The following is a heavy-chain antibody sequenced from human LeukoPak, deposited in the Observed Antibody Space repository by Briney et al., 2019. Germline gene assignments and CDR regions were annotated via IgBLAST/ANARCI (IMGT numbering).Heavy chain of an antibody. CDR2: IRYDGNNK. CDR3: TKGDDYGANTRLPKYNWFDP. J-gene: IGHJ5*02. CDR1: GFSISNNA. V-gene: IGHV3-30*02. D-gene: IGHD4-23*01. Sequence: GGSLRLSCAASGFSISNNAMHWVRQAPGRGLEWVAFIRYDGNNKNYADSVKGRFTISRDNSRDTLYLQMNSLRADDTAVYYCTKGDDYGANTRLPKYNWFDPWGKGTLVTVSS.